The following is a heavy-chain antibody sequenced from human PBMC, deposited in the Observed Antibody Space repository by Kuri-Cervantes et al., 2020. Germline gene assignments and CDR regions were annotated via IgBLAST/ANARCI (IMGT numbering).Heavy chain of an antibody. D-gene: IGHD3-16*01. J-gene: IGHJ3*02. CDR1: GFTFSSYG. CDR2: ISYDGSNK. Sequence: GGSLRLSCAASGFTFSSYGMHWVRQAPGKGLEWVAVISYDGSNKYYADSVKGRFTISRDNSKSTLYLQMNSLRAEDTAVYYCAKDVYDYVWGSYFFGAFDIWGQGTMVTVSS. CDR3: AKDVYDYVWGSYFFGAFDI. V-gene: IGHV3-30*18.